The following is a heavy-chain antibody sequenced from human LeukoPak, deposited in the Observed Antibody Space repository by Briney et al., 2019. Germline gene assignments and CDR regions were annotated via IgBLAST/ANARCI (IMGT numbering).Heavy chain of an antibody. CDR3: ARTTHDYYYYGMDV. J-gene: IGHJ6*02. D-gene: IGHD4-17*01. CDR2: IYYSGST. V-gene: IGHV4-31*03. Sequence: SETLSLTCTVSGGSISSGGYYWSWIRQHPGKGLEWIGYIYYSGSTYYNPSLKSRVTISVVTSKNQFSLKLSSVTAADTAVYYCARTTHDYYYYGMDVWGQGTTVTVSS. CDR1: GGSISSGGYY.